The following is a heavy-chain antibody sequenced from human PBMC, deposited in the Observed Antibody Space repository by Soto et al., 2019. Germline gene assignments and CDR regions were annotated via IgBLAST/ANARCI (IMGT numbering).Heavy chain of an antibody. CDR3: ARDRGCFGEFDNYCYYMDF. Sequence: SVKVSCKASGGTFSSYTISWVRQAPGQGLEWMGRIIPILGIANYAQKFQGRVTITADKSTSTAYMELSSLRSEDTAVYYCARDRGCFGEFDNYCYYMDFWGKGTTVTVSS. J-gene: IGHJ6*03. CDR1: GGTFSSYT. D-gene: IGHD3-10*01. CDR2: IIPILGIA. V-gene: IGHV1-69*04.